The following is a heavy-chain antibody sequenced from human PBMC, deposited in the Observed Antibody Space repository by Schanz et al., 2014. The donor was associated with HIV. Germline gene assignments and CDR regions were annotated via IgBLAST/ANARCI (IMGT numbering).Heavy chain of an antibody. D-gene: IGHD6-13*01. V-gene: IGHV3-30*18. CDR3: AKVGRIYSTTWIDH. CDR1: GFTFSSYG. Sequence: QVQLVESGGGVVQPGRSLRLSCAASGFTFSSYGMHWVRQAPGKGLEWVAVISYDGSNKYYADSVKGRFTISRDNSKNTLYLQMNSLRGEDSAVYYCAKVGRIYSTTWIDHRGQGTLVTVSS. J-gene: IGHJ4*02. CDR2: ISYDGSNK.